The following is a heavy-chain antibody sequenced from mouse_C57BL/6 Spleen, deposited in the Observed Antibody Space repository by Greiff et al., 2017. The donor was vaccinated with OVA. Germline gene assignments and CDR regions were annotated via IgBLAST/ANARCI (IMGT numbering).Heavy chain of an antibody. CDR3: GTGAWFAY. CDR1: GYTFTDYY. CDR2: IHPNNGGT. V-gene: IGHV1-26*01. D-gene: IGHD4-1*01. Sequence: EVQLQQSGPELVKPGASVKISCKASGYTFTDYYMNWVKQSHGQSLEWIGDIHPNNGGTSYNQKFKGKATLTVDKSSSTAYMELRSLTSEDSAVYYCGTGAWFAYWGQGTLVTVSA. J-gene: IGHJ3*01.